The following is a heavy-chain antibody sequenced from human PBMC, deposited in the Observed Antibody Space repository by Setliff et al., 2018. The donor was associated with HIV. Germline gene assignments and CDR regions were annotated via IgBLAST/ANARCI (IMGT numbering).Heavy chain of an antibody. CDR2: INPNGDT. CDR3: ASLLVFPAGGLFDF. CDR1: GGSFSGHF. J-gene: IGHJ4*01. D-gene: IGHD1-26*01. Sequence: SETLSLTCAVYGGSFSGHFWTWIRRPPGKGLEWIGNINPNGDTNYNYISSMKGRLTLSLDTSKNQFSLTLRSATAADTAVYYCASLLVFPAGGLFDFWGHGNLVTVSS. V-gene: IGHV4-34*01.